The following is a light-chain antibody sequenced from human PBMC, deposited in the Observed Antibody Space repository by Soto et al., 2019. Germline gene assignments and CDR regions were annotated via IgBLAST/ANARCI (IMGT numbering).Light chain of an antibody. CDR1: SSNIGSNT. J-gene: IGLJ3*02. CDR2: SNN. V-gene: IGLV1-44*01. CDR3: AAWDDSLNGNWV. Sequence: QSVLTQPPSASGTPGQGVTMSCSGSSSNIGSNTVNWYQQLPGMAPKLLIYSNNHRPSGVPDRFSGSKSGTSASLAISGLQSEDEADYYCAAWDDSLNGNWVFGGGTKLTVL.